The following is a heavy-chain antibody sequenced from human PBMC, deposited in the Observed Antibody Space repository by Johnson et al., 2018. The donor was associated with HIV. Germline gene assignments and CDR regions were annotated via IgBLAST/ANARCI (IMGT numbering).Heavy chain of an antibody. CDR2: ISYDGSNK. J-gene: IGHJ3*02. CDR3: AKDSKVKRLTADAFDI. CDR1: GFTFSNYG. V-gene: IGHV3-30*18. D-gene: IGHD4-11*01. Sequence: VPLVESGVGVVPPGRSLRLSCAASGFTFSNYGMHWVRQAPGKGLEWVAVISYDGSNKYYADSVKGRFTISRDNSKNTLYLQMNSLRAEDTAVYYCAKDSKVKRLTADAFDIWGQGTMVTVSS.